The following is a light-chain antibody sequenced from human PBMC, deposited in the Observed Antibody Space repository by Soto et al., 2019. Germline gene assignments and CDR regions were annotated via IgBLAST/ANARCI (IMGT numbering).Light chain of an antibody. CDR1: SNDVGSYNL. CDR3: SSYTTITTLYV. Sequence: QSALTQPASVSGSPGQSITISCTGTSNDVGSYNLVSWYQQHPGKAPKLIIYDVSHRPSGVSYRFSGSKSGNTASLTISGLQAEDEADYYCSSYTTITTLYVFGTGTKVTVL. J-gene: IGLJ1*01. V-gene: IGLV2-14*02. CDR2: DVS.